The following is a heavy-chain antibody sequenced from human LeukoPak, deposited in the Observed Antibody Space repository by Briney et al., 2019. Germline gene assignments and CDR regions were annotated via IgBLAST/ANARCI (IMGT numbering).Heavy chain of an antibody. CDR3: ARVPADPVATPDY. D-gene: IGHD5-12*01. Sequence: ASVKVSCKASGYTFTGYYMHWVRQAPGQGLEWMGWINPNSGGTNYAQKFQGRVTMTRDTSISTAYMELSRLRSDDTAVYYCARVPADPVATPDYWGQGTLVTVSS. CDR1: GYTFTGYY. V-gene: IGHV1-2*02. J-gene: IGHJ4*02. CDR2: INPNSGGT.